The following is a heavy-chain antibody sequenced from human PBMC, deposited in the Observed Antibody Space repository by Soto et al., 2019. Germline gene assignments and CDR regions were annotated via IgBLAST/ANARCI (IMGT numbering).Heavy chain of an antibody. J-gene: IGHJ6*02. Sequence: LRLSCAASGFTFSSYGMHWVRQAPGKGLEWVAVISYDGSNKYYADSVKGRFTISRDNSKNTLYLQMNSLRAEDTAVYYCAKLCHRGYYDSSGYPPCYYGMGVWGQGTTVTVSS. CDR3: AKLCHRGYYDSSGYPPCYYGMGV. V-gene: IGHV3-30*18. CDR1: GFTFSSYG. CDR2: ISYDGSNK. D-gene: IGHD3-22*01.